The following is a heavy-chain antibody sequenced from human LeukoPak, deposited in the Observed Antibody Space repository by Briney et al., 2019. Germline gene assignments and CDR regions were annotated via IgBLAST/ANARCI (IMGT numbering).Heavy chain of an antibody. CDR3: ATAHEIYYGSGRHEDGFDI. V-gene: IGHV1-24*01. CDR2: FDPEDGET. CDR1: GYTLTELS. Sequence: ASVKVSCKVSGYTLTELSMHWVRQAPGKGLEWMGGFDPEDGETIYAQKFQGRVTMTEDTSTDTAYMELSSLRSEDTAVYYCATAHEIYYGSGRHEDGFDIWGQGTMVTVSS. J-gene: IGHJ3*02. D-gene: IGHD3-10*01.